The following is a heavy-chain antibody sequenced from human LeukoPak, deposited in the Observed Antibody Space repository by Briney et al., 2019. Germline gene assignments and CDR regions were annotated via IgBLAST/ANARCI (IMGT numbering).Heavy chain of an antibody. Sequence: GGSLRLSCAASGFTFSSYAMSWVRQAPGKGLEWVSAISGSGGSTYYADSVKGRFTISRDNSKNTLYLQMNSLRAEDTAVYYCAKSTPMVRGVPSRYYLDYWGQGTLVTVSS. CDR1: GFTFSSYA. V-gene: IGHV3-23*01. CDR3: AKSTPMVRGVPSRYYLDY. D-gene: IGHD3-10*01. CDR2: ISGSGGST. J-gene: IGHJ4*02.